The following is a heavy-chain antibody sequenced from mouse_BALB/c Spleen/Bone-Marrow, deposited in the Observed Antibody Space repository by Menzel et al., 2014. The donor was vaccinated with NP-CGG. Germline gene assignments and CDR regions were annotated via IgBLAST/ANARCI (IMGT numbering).Heavy chain of an antibody. CDR2: IWSGGST. J-gene: IGHJ4*01. CDR3: ARKRRYYAMDY. Sequence: QVQLQQSGPGLVQPSQSLSITCTVSGFSLTSYGVHWVRPSPGKGLEWLGVIWSGGSTDYNAAFISRLSISKDNSKSQVFFKMNSLQANDTAIYYCARKRRYYAMDYWGQGTSVTVSS. CDR1: GFSLTSYG. V-gene: IGHV2-2*02.